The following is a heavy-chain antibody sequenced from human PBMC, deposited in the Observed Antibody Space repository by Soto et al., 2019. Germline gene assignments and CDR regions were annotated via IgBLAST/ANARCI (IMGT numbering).Heavy chain of an antibody. CDR1: GYTFTTYW. CDR2: IYPGDSDT. V-gene: IGHV5-51*01. J-gene: IGHJ4*02. Sequence: PGESLKISCRASGYTFTTYWIGWVRQMPGKGLEWMGIIYPGDSDTRYSPSFQGQVTISADKSMTTAYLQWSSLKASDTAMYYCARQPSRGYTNAYSADYWGQGTLVTVSS. D-gene: IGHD5-18*01. CDR3: ARQPSRGYTNAYSADY.